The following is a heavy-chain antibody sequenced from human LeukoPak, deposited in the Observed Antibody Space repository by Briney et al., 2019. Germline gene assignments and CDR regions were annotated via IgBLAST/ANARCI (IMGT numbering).Heavy chain of an antibody. CDR1: GFTFSSYA. CDR3: AKWGDYDVLTGYYVSDY. CDR2: ISYDGSNK. V-gene: IGHV3-30*04. J-gene: IGHJ4*02. D-gene: IGHD3-9*01. Sequence: GGSLRLSCAASGFTFSSYAMHWVRQAPGKGLEWVAVISYDGSNKYYADSVKGRFTISRDNSKNTVFLQMNSLRAEDTAVYYCAKWGDYDVLTGYYVSDYWGQGTLVTVSS.